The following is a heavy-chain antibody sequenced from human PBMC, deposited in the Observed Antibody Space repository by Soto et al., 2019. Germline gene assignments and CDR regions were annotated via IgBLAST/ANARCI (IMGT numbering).Heavy chain of an antibody. CDR1: GFTFSSYA. CDR2: ISGSGGST. V-gene: IGHV3-23*01. CDR3: AKDVNYDSSGYYLY. D-gene: IGHD3-22*01. J-gene: IGHJ4*02. Sequence: PGGSLRLSCAASGFTFSSYAMSWVRQAPGKGLEWVSAISGSGGSTYYADSVKGRFTISRDNSKNTLYLQMNSLRAEDTAVYYCAKDVNYDSSGYYLYWGQGTLVTVSS.